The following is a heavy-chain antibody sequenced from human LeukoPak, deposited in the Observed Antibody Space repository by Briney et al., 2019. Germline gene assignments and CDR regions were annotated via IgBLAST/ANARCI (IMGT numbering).Heavy chain of an antibody. Sequence: SETLSLTCAVYGGSFSGYYWSWIRQPPGKGLEWIGEINHSGSTNYNPPLKSRVTISVDTSKNQFSLKLSSVTAADTAVYYCARGRGVFWRWGQGTLVTVSS. CDR1: GGSFSGYY. CDR2: INHSGST. D-gene: IGHD3-10*01. V-gene: IGHV4-34*01. J-gene: IGHJ4*02. CDR3: ARGRGVFWR.